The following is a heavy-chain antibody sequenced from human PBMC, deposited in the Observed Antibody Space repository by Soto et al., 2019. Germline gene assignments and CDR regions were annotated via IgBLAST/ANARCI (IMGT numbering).Heavy chain of an antibody. CDR3: LRGNSGYGNFDY. J-gene: IGHJ4*02. D-gene: IGHD5-12*01. Sequence: GGPLRLSCAASGFTFSSYWMHWVRQAPGKGLVWVSRIKGDGSETNYADSVKGRFTISRDNAKNTLYLQLNSLRAEDTAVYYCLRGNSGYGNFDYWGQGTRVTVSS. V-gene: IGHV3-74*01. CDR2: IKGDGSET. CDR1: GFTFSSYW.